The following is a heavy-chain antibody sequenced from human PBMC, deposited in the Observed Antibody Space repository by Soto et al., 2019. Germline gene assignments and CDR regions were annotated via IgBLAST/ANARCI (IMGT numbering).Heavy chain of an antibody. V-gene: IGHV1-18*04. CDR1: GYTFTSYG. CDR2: ISAYNGNT. D-gene: IGHD3-16*01. J-gene: IGHJ5*02. CDR3: AIDNVSTFGVFDRFDP. Sequence: GAAVKVSCKASGYTFTSYGISWVRQAPGQGLEWMGWISAYNGNTNYAQKLQGRVTMTTDTSTSTAYMELRSLRSDDTAVYYCAIDNVSTFGVFDRFDPCGKGPLVTVSS.